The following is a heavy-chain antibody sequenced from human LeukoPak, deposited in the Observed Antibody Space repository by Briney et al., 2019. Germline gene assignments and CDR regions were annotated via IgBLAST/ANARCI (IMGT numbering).Heavy chain of an antibody. CDR1: GGSISNSSYY. D-gene: IGHD3-10*01. CDR2: IYYSGST. Sequence: PSETRSLTCTVSGGSISNSSYYWGWIRQPPGKGLEWIGSIYYSGSTYYNPSLKSRVTISVDTSKNQFSLKLSSVTAADTAVYYCAGLLWFGELLWNWGQGTLVTVSS. CDR3: AGLLWFGELLWN. J-gene: IGHJ4*02. V-gene: IGHV4-39*07.